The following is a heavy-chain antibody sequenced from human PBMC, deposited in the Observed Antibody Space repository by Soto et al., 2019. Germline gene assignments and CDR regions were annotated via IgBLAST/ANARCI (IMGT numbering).Heavy chain of an antibody. V-gene: IGHV1-18*04. Sequence: GASVKVSCKASGYTFTSYGISWVRQAPGQGLEWMGWISAYNGNTNYAQKLQGRVTMTTDTSTSTAYMELRSLRSDDTAVYYCARDPVPLRLGQLSSPGYWGQGTLVTVSS. CDR2: ISAYNGNT. D-gene: IGHD3-16*02. J-gene: IGHJ4*02. CDR3: ARDPVPLRLGQLSSPGY. CDR1: GYTFTSYG.